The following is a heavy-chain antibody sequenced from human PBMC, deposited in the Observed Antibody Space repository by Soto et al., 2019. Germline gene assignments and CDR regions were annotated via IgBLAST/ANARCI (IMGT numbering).Heavy chain of an antibody. J-gene: IGHJ6*03. CDR1: GGSFSGYY. Sequence: SETLSLTCAVYGGSFSGYYWSWIRQPPGKGLEWIGEINHSGSTNYNPSLKSRVTISVDTSKNQFSLKLSSVTAADTAVYYCARDGSGSNYMDVWGKGTTVTVSS. CDR2: INHSGST. CDR3: ARDGSGSNYMDV. D-gene: IGHD3-10*01. V-gene: IGHV4-34*01.